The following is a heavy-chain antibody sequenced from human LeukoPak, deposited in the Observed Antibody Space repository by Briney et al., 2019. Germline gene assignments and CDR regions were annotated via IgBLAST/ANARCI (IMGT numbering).Heavy chain of an antibody. V-gene: IGHV4-39*01. CDR1: GGSISSSSYY. J-gene: IGHJ4*02. CDR2: IYYSGST. CDR3: ARRRVRGVNFVLDY. Sequence: SETLSLTCTASGGSISSSSYYWGWIRQPPGKGLEWIGSIYYSGSTYYNPSLKSRVTISVDTSKNQFSLKLSSVTAADTAVYYCARRRVRGVNFVLDYWGQGTLVTVSS. D-gene: IGHD3-10*01.